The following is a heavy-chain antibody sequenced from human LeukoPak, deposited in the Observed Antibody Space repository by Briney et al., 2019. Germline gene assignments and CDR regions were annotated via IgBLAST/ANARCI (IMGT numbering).Heavy chain of an antibody. CDR1: GGFITSYY. V-gene: IGHV4-59*08. J-gene: IGHJ4*02. CDR3: ASSYFYDGNRYFDY. D-gene: IGHD3-22*01. Sequence: SETLSLTCNVSGGFITSYYWNWIRQPPGKGLEWIGYIYYTGSTNSNPSLKSRLTISLDTSKKQFSLKLSSVTAADTAIYYCASSYFYDGNRYFDYWGQGALVTVSS. CDR2: IYYTGST.